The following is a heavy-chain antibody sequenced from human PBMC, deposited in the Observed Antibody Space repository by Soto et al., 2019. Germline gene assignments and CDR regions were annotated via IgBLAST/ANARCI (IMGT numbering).Heavy chain of an antibody. CDR3: ATVVWSGYHIWDY. V-gene: IGHV4-34*01. CDR2: INHSGST. CDR1: GGSFSGYY. Sequence: SETLSLTCAVYGGSFSGYYWSWIRQPPGKGLEWIGEINHSGSTNYHPSLKSRVTISVDTSKNQFSLKLSSVHAADTAVYYCATVVWSGYHIWDYWGQGTLVTVSS. J-gene: IGHJ4*02. D-gene: IGHD3-3*01.